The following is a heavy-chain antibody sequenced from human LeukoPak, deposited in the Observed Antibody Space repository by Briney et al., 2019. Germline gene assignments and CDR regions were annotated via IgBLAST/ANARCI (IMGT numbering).Heavy chain of an antibody. J-gene: IGHJ6*03. CDR2: IKQDGSEK. D-gene: IGHD3-10*01. Sequence: GGSLRLSCAASGFTFSSYWMSWVRQAPGKGLEWVANIKQDGSEKYYVGSVKGRFTISRDNAKNSLYLQMNSLRAEDTAVYYCARVYYYGSGSYPIYYYYYYMDVWGKGTTVTVSS. CDR1: GFTFSSYW. V-gene: IGHV3-7*01. CDR3: ARVYYYGSGSYPIYYYYYYMDV.